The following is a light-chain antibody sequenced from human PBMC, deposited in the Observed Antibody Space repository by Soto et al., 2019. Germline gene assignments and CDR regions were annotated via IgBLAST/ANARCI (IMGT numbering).Light chain of an antibody. CDR1: QSISSSF. CDR2: GAS. CDR3: QLYGSSLVT. J-gene: IGKJ2*01. Sequence: EIVLTQSPGTLSLSPGERAALSCRASQSISSSFLAWYRHKPGQAPRLLIHGASSRATGIPDRFSGSGSGTDFTLTISRLDPEDFAVYYCQLYGSSLVTFGQGTKVDIK. V-gene: IGKV3-20*01.